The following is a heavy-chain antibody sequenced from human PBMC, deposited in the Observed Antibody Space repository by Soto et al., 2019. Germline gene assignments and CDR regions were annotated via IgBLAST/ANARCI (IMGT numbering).Heavy chain of an antibody. CDR3: ARDPGRVVVPAAYFDY. CDR1: GYIFTSYY. J-gene: IGHJ4*01. D-gene: IGHD2-2*01. V-gene: IGHV1-46*01. Sequence: ASVKVSCNASGYIFTSYYIHWVRQAPGQGLEWMGWINPFDGSRMFAQSFQGRVTMTRDTSTSTVYMEVSSLRSEDTAVYYCARDPGRVVVPAAYFDYWG. CDR2: INPFDGSR.